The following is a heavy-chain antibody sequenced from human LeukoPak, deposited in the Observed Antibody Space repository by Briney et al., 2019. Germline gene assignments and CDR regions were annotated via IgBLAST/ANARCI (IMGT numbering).Heavy chain of an antibody. CDR1: GFTFSSYS. J-gene: IGHJ6*02. CDR3: VRDNYYGMDV. V-gene: IGHV3-74*01. CDR2: INSDGSST. Sequence: GGSLRLSCAASGFTFSSYSMNWVRQAPGKGLVWVSRINSDGSSTRYADFVKGRFTISRDNAKNTLYLQMNSLRSEDTALYYCVRDNYYGMDVWGQGTTVTVSS.